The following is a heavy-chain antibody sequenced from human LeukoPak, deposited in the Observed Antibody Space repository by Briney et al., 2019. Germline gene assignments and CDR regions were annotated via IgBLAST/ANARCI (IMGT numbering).Heavy chain of an antibody. Sequence: SVKVSCKASGGTFNSYAISWVRQAPGQGLEWMGGIIPIFGTANYAQKFQGRVTITADESTSTAYMELSSLRSEDTAVYYCARSNYYDSSGYYHGVDYWGQGTLVTVSS. J-gene: IGHJ4*02. CDR1: GGTFNSYA. CDR3: ARSNYYDSSGYYHGVDY. D-gene: IGHD3-22*01. V-gene: IGHV1-69*13. CDR2: IIPIFGTA.